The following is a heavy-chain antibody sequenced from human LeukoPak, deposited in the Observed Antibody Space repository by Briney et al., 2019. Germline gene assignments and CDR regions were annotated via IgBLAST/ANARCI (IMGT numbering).Heavy chain of an antibody. D-gene: IGHD3-3*01. V-gene: IGHV1-46*01. CDR3: ATERITIFGVVNKGDNWFDP. J-gene: IGHJ5*02. Sequence: ASVKVSCKASGYTFTSYYMHWVRQAPGQGLEWMGIINPSGGSTSYAQKFQGRVTMTRDTSTSTVYMELSSLRSEDTAVYYCATERITIFGVVNKGDNWFDPWGQGTLVTVSS. CDR2: INPSGGST. CDR1: GYTFTSYY.